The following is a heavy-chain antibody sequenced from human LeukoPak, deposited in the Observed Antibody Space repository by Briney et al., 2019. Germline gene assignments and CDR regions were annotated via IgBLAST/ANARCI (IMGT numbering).Heavy chain of an antibody. D-gene: IGHD6-19*01. V-gene: IGHV1-2*02. J-gene: IGHJ4*02. Sequence: ASVKVSCKASGYTFTGYYMHWVRQAPGQGLEWMGWINPNSGGTNYAQKFQGRVTMTRDTSISTAYMELSRLRSDDTAVYYCARAIAVAGSNFDYWGQGTLVTVSS. CDR1: GYTFTGYY. CDR2: INPNSGGT. CDR3: ARAIAVAGSNFDY.